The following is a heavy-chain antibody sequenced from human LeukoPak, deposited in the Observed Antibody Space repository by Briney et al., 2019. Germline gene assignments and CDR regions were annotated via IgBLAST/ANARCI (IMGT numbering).Heavy chain of an antibody. Sequence: GGSLRLSCAASGFTFSSYAMSWVRQAPGKGLVWVSRINSDGSSTSYADSVKGRFTISRDNAKNTLYLQMNSLRAEDTAVYYCAYYYDSSGSFDYWGQGTLVTVSS. V-gene: IGHV3-74*01. D-gene: IGHD3-22*01. CDR2: INSDGSST. CDR3: AYYYDSSGSFDY. J-gene: IGHJ4*02. CDR1: GFTFSSYA.